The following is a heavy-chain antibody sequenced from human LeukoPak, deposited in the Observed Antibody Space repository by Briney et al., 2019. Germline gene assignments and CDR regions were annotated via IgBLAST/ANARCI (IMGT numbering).Heavy chain of an antibody. CDR1: GGSISSYY. CDR3: ARRSSSWKNWFDP. D-gene: IGHD6-13*01. V-gene: IGHV4-59*01. J-gene: IGHJ5*02. CDR2: IYYSGTT. Sequence: PSETLSLTCTVSGGSISSYYWSWIRQPPGKGLEWIGYIYYSGTTNCNPSLKSRVTMSVDMSKNQFSLKLSSVTAADTAVYYCARRSSSWKNWFDPWGQGTLVTVSS.